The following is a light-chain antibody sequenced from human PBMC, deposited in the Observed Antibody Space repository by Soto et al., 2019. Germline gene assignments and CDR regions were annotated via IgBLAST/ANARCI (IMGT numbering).Light chain of an antibody. CDR1: QSFSSSN. Sequence: EVVLTQSPGTLSLSPGERATLSCRASQSFSSSNLAWYQHKPGQPPKLIVYSASRRATGIPDRFSGSGSGTDFTLTISRLEPEDLSLYYCQRYGGSPPVTFGGGTNVDIK. CDR3: QRYGGSPPVT. CDR2: SAS. V-gene: IGKV3-20*01. J-gene: IGKJ4*01.